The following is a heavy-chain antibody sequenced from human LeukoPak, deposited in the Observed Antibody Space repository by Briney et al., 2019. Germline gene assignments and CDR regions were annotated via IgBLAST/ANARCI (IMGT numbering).Heavy chain of an antibody. D-gene: IGHD3-22*01. CDR2: IYHSGST. Sequence: SETLSLTCTVSGYSISSDYYCCLIQQPPKKRQGWMGSIYHSGSTYYHPSIKRRVTISVDTTKNQFSLKLSSVTAADTAVYYCARVTGYMIEDQFDYWGQGTLVTVSS. CDR1: GYSISSDYY. J-gene: IGHJ4*02. CDR3: ARVTGYMIEDQFDY. V-gene: IGHV4-38-2*02.